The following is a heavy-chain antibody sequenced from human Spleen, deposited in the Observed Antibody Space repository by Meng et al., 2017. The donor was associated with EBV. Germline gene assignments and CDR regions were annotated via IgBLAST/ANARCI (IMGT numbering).Heavy chain of an antibody. D-gene: IGHD5-24*01. CDR2: INHSRDT. CDR3: AYNNYSPRFDY. V-gene: IGHV4-34*01. Sequence: VHLQQWGTGLLKPSETLSLTCAVYGGSFSGYYWSWIRQSPGKGLEWIGEINHSRDTHYSPSLKSRVTLSVDTSRNEFSLKLRSVTAADTAIYFCAYNNYSPRFDYWGQGILVTVSS. CDR1: GGSFSGYY. J-gene: IGHJ4*02.